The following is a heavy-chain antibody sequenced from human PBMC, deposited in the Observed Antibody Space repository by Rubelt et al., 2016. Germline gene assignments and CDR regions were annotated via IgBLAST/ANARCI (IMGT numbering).Heavy chain of an antibody. CDR2: INHSGST. CDR1: GGSFSGYY. Sequence: QVQLQQWGAGLLKPSETLSLTCAVYGGSFSGYYWSWIRQPPGKGLEWIGEINHSGSTNYNPSLKSRVTISVETAKNQFSLKLSSVTAADTAVYYCARSAVAAPQLDYWGQGTLVTVSS. D-gene: IGHD2-15*01. V-gene: IGHV4-34*01. CDR3: ARSAVAAPQLDY. J-gene: IGHJ4*02.